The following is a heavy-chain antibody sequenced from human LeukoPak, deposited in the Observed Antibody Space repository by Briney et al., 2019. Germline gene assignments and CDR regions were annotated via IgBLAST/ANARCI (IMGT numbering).Heavy chain of an antibody. CDR2: INHSGST. V-gene: IGHV4-34*01. CDR3: ARLRLWFGRQFDP. D-gene: IGHD3-10*01. Sequence: SETLSLACAVYGGSFSGYYWSWIRQPPGKGLEWIGEINHSGSTNYNPSLKSRVTISVDTSKNQFSLKLSSVTAADTAVYYCARLRLWFGRQFDPWGQGTLVTVSS. J-gene: IGHJ5*02. CDR1: GGSFSGYY.